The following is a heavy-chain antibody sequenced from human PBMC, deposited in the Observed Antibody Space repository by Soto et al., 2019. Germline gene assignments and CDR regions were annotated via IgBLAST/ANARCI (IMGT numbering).Heavy chain of an antibody. J-gene: IGHJ5*01. CDR2: IHPYDSDT. Sequence: QKPGKGLEWMGIIHPYDSDTRYSPSFQGQVIISADKSISTAYLQWSSLKASDTAIYYCARAVDGNILSYSDSGGLVNLATDS. CDR3: ARAVDGNILSYSDSGGLVNLATDS. V-gene: IGHV5-51*01. D-gene: IGHD3-9*01.